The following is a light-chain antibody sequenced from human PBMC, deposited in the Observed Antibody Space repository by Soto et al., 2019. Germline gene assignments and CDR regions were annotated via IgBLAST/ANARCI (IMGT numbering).Light chain of an antibody. CDR1: QGISRF. J-gene: IGKJ3*01. CDR3: QQLNSFPIP. Sequence: IQLPQSPSSLAASVGDRVTITCRASQGISRFLAWYQQKPGKAPKLMIYGASTLQSGVPSRFSGSGSGTDFTLTIGSLQPEDCATYYGQQLNSFPIPVGRGTKVDIK. CDR2: GAS. V-gene: IGKV1-9*01.